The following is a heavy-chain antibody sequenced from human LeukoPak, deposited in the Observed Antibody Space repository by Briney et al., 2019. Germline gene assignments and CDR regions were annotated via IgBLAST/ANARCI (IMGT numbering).Heavy chain of an antibody. D-gene: IGHD2-15*01. V-gene: IGHV3-9*01. CDR2: ISWNSGSI. CDR3: AKDMGGMIHKPFDY. Sequence: PGGSLRLSCAASGFTFDDYAMHWVRQAPGKGLEWVSGISWNSGSIGYADSVKGRFTISRDNAKNSLYLQMNSLRAEDTALYYCAKDMGGMIHKPFDYRGQGTLVTVSS. J-gene: IGHJ4*02. CDR1: GFTFDDYA.